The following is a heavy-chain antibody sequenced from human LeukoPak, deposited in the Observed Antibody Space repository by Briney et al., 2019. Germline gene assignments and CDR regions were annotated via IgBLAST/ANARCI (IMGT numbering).Heavy chain of an antibody. CDR3: ATTPREYSSTWYYFDY. Sequence: SETLSLTCTVSGGSISSSSYYWGWIRQSPGKGLEWIGSIYHSGSTYYNPSLKSRVTMSVDTSKKQFSLNLSSVTAADTAVYYCATTPREYSSTWYYFDYWGQGILVTVSS. J-gene: IGHJ4*02. CDR2: IYHSGST. D-gene: IGHD6-13*01. CDR1: GGSISSSSYY. V-gene: IGHV4-39*07.